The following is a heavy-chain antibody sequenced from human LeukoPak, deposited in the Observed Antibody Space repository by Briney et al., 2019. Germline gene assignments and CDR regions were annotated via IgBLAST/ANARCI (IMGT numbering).Heavy chain of an antibody. CDR3: ARYRGGYCGGDCAYWLGYFDY. Sequence: GGSLRLSCAASGFTVSSKYMNWVRQAPGKGLEWVSVIDSGGSTYYAASVKGRFTISKDNSKNTLYFRMNSLRAEDTAVYYCARYRGGYCGGDCAYWLGYFDYWGQGTLVTVSS. CDR1: GFTVSSKY. CDR2: IDSGGST. V-gene: IGHV3-53*01. D-gene: IGHD2-21*02. J-gene: IGHJ4*02.